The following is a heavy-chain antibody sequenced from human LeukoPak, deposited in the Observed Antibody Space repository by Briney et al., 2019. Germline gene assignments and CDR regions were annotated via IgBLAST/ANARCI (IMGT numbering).Heavy chain of an antibody. J-gene: IGHJ4*02. CDR3: ARGSAGTGYDY. Sequence: GASVKVSCKASGFTFINYAIHWVRQAPGQGLEWMGWIDAGNGNTKYSQKFQGRVFITRDTSASTAYMELRSLRSDDTAVYYCARGSAGTGYDYWGQGTLVTVSS. CDR2: IDAGNGNT. CDR1: GFTFINYA. D-gene: IGHD1-1*01. V-gene: IGHV1-3*01.